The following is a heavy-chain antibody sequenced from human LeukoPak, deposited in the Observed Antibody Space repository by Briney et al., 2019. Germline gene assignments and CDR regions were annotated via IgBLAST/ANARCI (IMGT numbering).Heavy chain of an antibody. CDR1: GASISSYY. CDR2: IYFSGST. Sequence: SETLSLTCTVSGASISSYYWSWIRQPPGKGLEWIVYIYFSGSTNYNPSLKSRVTISVDTSKNQFSLKLSSVTAADTAVYYCARVSYYDFWSGYFQSYFDYWGQGTLVTVSS. V-gene: IGHV4-59*01. J-gene: IGHJ4*02. D-gene: IGHD3-3*01. CDR3: ARVSYYDFWSGYFQSYFDY.